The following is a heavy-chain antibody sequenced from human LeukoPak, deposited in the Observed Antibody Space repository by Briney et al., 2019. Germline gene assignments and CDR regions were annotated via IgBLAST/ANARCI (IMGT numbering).Heavy chain of an antibody. CDR1: GYSISSGYY. CDR3: ARHSLGYCSGGSCYSNDYFDY. CDR2: IYYSGST. J-gene: IGHJ4*02. D-gene: IGHD2-15*01. V-gene: IGHV4-38-2*02. Sequence: SETLSLTCTVSGYSISSGYYWGWIRQPPGKGLEWIGSIYYSGSTYYNPSLKSRVTISVDTSKNQFSLKLSSVTAADTAVYYCARHSLGYCSGGSCYSNDYFDYWGQGTLVTVSS.